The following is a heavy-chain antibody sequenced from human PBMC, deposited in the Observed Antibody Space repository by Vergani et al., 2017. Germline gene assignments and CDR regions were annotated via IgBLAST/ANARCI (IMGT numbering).Heavy chain of an antibody. CDR1: GYSFSSYD. D-gene: IGHD3-3*01. V-gene: IGHV1-8*01. J-gene: IGHJ1*01. CDR3: ASQYYDFWSGRD. Sequence: VQLVQSGAEVKKLGASVKASCRASGYSFSSYDSSWVRQATGQGLEWMGWMNPNSGTTGYAQKFQGRVTMTRNTSINTAYMELSRLSFEDTAVYYCASQYYDFWSGRDWGQGTLVTVSS. CDR2: MNPNSGTT.